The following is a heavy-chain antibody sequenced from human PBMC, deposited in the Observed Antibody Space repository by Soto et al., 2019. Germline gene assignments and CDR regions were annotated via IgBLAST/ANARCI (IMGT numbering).Heavy chain of an antibody. D-gene: IGHD3-9*01. V-gene: IGHV5-51*01. CDR2: INPNDSAI. J-gene: IGHJ1*01. CDR1: GYTYTHNW. CDR3: ARHQRDDASRKIDC. Sequence: EVQLVQSGTEVKKPGESLKISCQGSGYTYTHNWIGWVRQMPGKGLEWMGIINPNDSAIRYNPSFQGQVTISVDKSSGTAYLQWSSLKASDTAMYYCARHQRDDASRKIDCWGQGTLVTVSS.